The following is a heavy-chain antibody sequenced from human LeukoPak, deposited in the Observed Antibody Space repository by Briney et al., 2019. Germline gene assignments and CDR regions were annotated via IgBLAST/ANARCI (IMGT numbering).Heavy chain of an antibody. CDR2: INPNSGGT. D-gene: IGHD6-13*01. CDR1: GYTFSANY. CDR3: ARERVAPGRMIDF. J-gene: IGHJ4*02. V-gene: IGHV1-2*02. Sequence: ASVKVSCKTSGYTFSANYLHWVRQAPGQGLEWMGWINPNSGGTYYAQKFQDRVTLTRDRSISTAYMELNGLRSDDTALYYCARERVAPGRMIDFWGQGTLVAVSS.